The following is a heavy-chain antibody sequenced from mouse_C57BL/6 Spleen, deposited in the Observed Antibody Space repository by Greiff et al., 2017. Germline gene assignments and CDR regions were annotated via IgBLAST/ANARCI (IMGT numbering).Heavy chain of an antibody. J-gene: IGHJ3*01. D-gene: IGHD2-1*01. CDR3: ASNYVAY. V-gene: IGHV14-3*01. Sequence: EVQLQQSVAELVRPGASVKLSCTASGFYIKNTYMHWVKQRPEQGLEWIGRIDPANGNTKYAPKFQGKATITADTSSNTAYLQLSSLTSEDTAIYYCASNYVAYWGQGTLVTVSA. CDR2: IDPANGNT. CDR1: GFYIKNTY.